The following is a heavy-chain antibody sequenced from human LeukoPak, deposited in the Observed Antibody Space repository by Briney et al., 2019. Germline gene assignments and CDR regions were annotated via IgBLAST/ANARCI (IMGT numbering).Heavy chain of an antibody. D-gene: IGHD3-10*01. V-gene: IGHV4-59*01. CDR3: ARDRAAFYYASGLAY. CDR1: GGSISEYY. CDR2: IYESGGT. Sequence: SGTLSLTCTVSGGSISEYYLSWIRQSPGKGLEWMGYIYESGGTNYNPSPRSRVTISLDTSKTQVSLKVTSLTAADTAVYYCARDRAAFYYASGLAYWGQGIPVTVSS. J-gene: IGHJ4*02.